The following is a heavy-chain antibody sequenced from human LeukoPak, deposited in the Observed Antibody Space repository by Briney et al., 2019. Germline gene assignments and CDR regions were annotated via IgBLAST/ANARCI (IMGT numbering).Heavy chain of an antibody. J-gene: IGHJ4*02. CDR3: ARGTWVRGSGWYYFDY. V-gene: IGHV1-3*01. Sequence: ASVKVSCKASGYTFTKYAMNWVRQAPGQRLEWMGWIYAGNAKTKYSQKFQGRVTITRDTSASTAYMELSSLRAEDTAVYYCARGTWVRGSGWYYFDYWGQGTLVAASS. CDR2: IYAGNAKT. CDR1: GYTFTKYA. D-gene: IGHD6-19*01.